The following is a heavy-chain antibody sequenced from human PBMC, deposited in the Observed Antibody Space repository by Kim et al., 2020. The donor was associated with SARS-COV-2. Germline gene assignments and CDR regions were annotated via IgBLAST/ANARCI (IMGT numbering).Heavy chain of an antibody. J-gene: IGHJ5*02. V-gene: IGHV3-53*05. Sequence: GGSLRLSCAASGLIVTTNYMNWVRQAPGKGPEWVSIIHSDGSTSYTDSVKGRFTISRDFSKNTVYLQMSSLRLEDTAVYYCARGYCISGNCFFSPWGQGTLVTVSS. D-gene: IGHD2-15*01. CDR1: GLIVTTNY. CDR3: ARGYCISGNCFFSP. CDR2: IHSDGST.